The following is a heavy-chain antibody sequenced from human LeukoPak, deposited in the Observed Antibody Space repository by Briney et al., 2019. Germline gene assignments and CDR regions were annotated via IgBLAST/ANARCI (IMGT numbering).Heavy chain of an antibody. D-gene: IGHD3-16*01. CDR1: GGSISSYY. Sequence: SETLSLTCTVSGGSISSYYWSWIRQPPGKGLEWIGYIYYSGSTNYNPSLKGRVTISVDTSKNQFSLKLSSVTAADTAVYYCARVKGYGIDYWGQGTLVTVSS. CDR2: IYYSGST. CDR3: ARVKGYGIDY. V-gene: IGHV4-59*01. J-gene: IGHJ4*02.